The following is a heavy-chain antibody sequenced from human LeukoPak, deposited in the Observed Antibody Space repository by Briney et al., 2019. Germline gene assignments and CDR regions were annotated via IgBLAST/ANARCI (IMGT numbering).Heavy chain of an antibody. Sequence: QPGGPLRLSCAASGFTFSNYWMHWVRQAPGKGLVWVSRINSDGSSTRYADSVKGRFTISRDNAKNTLYLQMNSLRAEDTAVYYCGRELDWLPTLDYWGQGTLVTVSS. J-gene: IGHJ4*02. D-gene: IGHD3-9*01. CDR1: GFTFSNYW. V-gene: IGHV3-74*01. CDR3: GRELDWLPTLDY. CDR2: INSDGSST.